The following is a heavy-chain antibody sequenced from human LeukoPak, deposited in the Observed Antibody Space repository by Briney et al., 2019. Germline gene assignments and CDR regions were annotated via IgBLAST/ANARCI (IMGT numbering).Heavy chain of an antibody. Sequence: ASVKVSCKASGGTFSSYAISWVRQAPGQGLEWMGWMNPNSGNTGYAQKFQGRVTMTRNTSISTAYMELSSLRSEDTAVYYCARTNNWNFWYWFDPWGQGTLVTVSS. J-gene: IGHJ5*02. CDR1: GGTFSSYA. CDR2: MNPNSGNT. D-gene: IGHD1-7*01. V-gene: IGHV1-8*02. CDR3: ARTNNWNFWYWFDP.